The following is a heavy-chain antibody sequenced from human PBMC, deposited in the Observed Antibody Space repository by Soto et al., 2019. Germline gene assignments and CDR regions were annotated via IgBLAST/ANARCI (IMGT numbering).Heavy chain of an antibody. CDR1: GVIFENFG. V-gene: IGHV3-23*01. CDR2: ISGSGFKK. Sequence: AGGSLRLSCAASGVIFENFGMSWVRQAPGKGLEWISSISGSGFKKYYADSVKGRFTISRDNSKSTVYLELNNLSAEDTAVYHCAKNQGVELVPLATVDWFDPWGQGSVVTVSS. J-gene: IGHJ5*02. CDR3: AKNQGVELVPLATVDWFDP. D-gene: IGHD1-26*01.